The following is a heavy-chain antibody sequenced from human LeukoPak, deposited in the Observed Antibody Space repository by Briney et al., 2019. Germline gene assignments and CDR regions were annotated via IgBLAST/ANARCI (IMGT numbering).Heavy chain of an antibody. Sequence: SETLSLTCTVSGGSISSYYWSWIRQPPGKGLEWIGYIYYSGSGSTNYNPSLKTRLTISLDTSKNQFSLKLSSVTAADTAVYYCARHYVFVSGGSSFDFWGQGTLVTVSS. V-gene: IGHV4-59*08. CDR2: IYYSGSGST. D-gene: IGHD3-16*01. CDR3: ARHYVFVSGGSSFDF. J-gene: IGHJ4*02. CDR1: GGSISSYY.